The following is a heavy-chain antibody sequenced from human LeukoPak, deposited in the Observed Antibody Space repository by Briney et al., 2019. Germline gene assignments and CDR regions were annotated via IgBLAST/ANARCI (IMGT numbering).Heavy chain of an antibody. J-gene: IGHJ6*03. Sequence: PGGSLRLSCAASGFTFSSYGMHWVRQAPGKGLEWVAFIRYDGNNKYYADPVKGRFTISRDNSKNTLSLQMNSLRAEDTAVYYCARDRVGQQLVGRKNNYYYMDVWGKGTTVTISS. CDR3: ARDRVGQQLVGRKNNYYYMDV. CDR2: IRYDGNNK. CDR1: GFTFSSYG. D-gene: IGHD6-13*01. V-gene: IGHV3-30*02.